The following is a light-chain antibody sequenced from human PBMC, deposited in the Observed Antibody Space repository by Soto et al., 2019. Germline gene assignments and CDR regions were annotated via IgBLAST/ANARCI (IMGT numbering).Light chain of an antibody. CDR2: KAS. CDR1: QTINSW. Sequence: DIQMTQSPSTLSLSVGDRVTITCRASQTINSWLAWYQQKPGKAPKFLIYKASNLESGVPSRFSGSGSGTEFTLTISSLETDDFGTYFCLQYNSLPYTFGQGTKVDIK. V-gene: IGKV1-5*03. J-gene: IGKJ2*01. CDR3: LQYNSLPYT.